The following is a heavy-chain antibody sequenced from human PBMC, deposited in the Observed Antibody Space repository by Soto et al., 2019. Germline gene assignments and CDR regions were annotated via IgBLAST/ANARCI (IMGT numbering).Heavy chain of an antibody. CDR3: AAPPRY. J-gene: IGHJ4*02. CDR2: IYNSGNT. Sequence: QVQLQESGPGLVKPSETLSLTCTVSGGSISSYYWNWIRQPPGKGLEWIGYIYNSGNTNYNPSFRSRVTISVDTSKNQFSLQLTSVTAADPAVYYCAAPPRYWGQGTLVTVSS. V-gene: IGHV4-59*01. CDR1: GGSISSYY. D-gene: IGHD6-6*01.